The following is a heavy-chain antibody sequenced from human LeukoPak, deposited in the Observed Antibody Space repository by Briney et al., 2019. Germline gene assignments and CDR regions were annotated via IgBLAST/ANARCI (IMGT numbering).Heavy chain of an antibody. CDR2: INTDGSST. CDR3: ARGLPGHTSSMGY. V-gene: IGHV3-74*01. D-gene: IGHD6-6*01. Sequence: PGGSLRLSCVASGFTFSSYAMTWVRQAPGKGLVWVSRINTDGSSTNYADSVKGRFTISRDNAKNTLYLQMNSLRAEDTAVYYCARGLPGHTSSMGYWGQGILVTVSS. J-gene: IGHJ4*02. CDR1: GFTFSSYA.